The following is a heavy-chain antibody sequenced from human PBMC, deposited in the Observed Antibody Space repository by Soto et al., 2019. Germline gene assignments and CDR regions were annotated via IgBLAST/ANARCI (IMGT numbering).Heavy chain of an antibody. CDR1: GYTFTSYD. D-gene: IGHD3-10*01. CDR2: ISAYNGNT. V-gene: IGHV1-18*01. CDR3: ARGSYYGSGSYMYY. J-gene: IGHJ4*02. Sequence: ASVKVSCKASGYTFTSYDINWVRQATGQGLEWMGWISAYNGNTNYAQKLQGRVTMTTDTSTSTAYMELRSLRSDDTAVYYCARGSYYGSGSYMYYWGQGTLVTVSS.